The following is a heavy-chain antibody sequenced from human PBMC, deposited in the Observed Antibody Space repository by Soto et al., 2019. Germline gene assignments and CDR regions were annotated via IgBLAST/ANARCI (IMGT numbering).Heavy chain of an antibody. CDR2: ISWNSGSI. J-gene: IGHJ2*01. CDR3: AKVNCISTSCLTLWGYFDL. D-gene: IGHD2-2*01. CDR1: GFTFDDYA. V-gene: IGHV3-9*01. Sequence: EVQLVESGGGLVQPGRSLRLSCAASGFTFDDYAMHWVRQAPGKGLDWVSGISWNSGSIGYADSVKGRFTISRDNAKNSLYLQKNSLRAEDTAWYYCAKVNCISTSCLTLWGYFDLWGRGTLVTVSS.